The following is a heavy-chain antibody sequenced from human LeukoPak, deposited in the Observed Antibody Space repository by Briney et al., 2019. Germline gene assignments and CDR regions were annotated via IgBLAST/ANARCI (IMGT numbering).Heavy chain of an antibody. CDR1: GFTFSSYG. Sequence: GRSLRLSCEASGFTFSSYGMHWVRQAPGKGLEWVAVISYDGSNKYYADSVKGRFTISRDNSKNTLYLQMNSLRAEDTAVYYCAKDLGLLWFGEFVFDPWGQGTLVTVSS. D-gene: IGHD3-10*01. J-gene: IGHJ5*02. CDR3: AKDLGLLWFGEFVFDP. CDR2: ISYDGSNK. V-gene: IGHV3-30*18.